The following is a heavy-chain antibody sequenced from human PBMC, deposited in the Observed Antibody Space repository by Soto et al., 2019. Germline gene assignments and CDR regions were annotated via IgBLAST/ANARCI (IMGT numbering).Heavy chain of an antibody. CDR1: GFTFSSYA. CDR3: AKVLSSSTTNRGYEY. D-gene: IGHD2-8*01. CDR2: ISGSGGST. J-gene: IGHJ4*02. Sequence: VGSLRLSCASSGFTFSSYAMSWVRHAPGKGLEWVSAISGSGGSTYYADSVKGRFTISRDNSKNTLYLQMNSLRAEDTAVYYCAKVLSSSTTNRGYEYWGQGTLVIVSS. V-gene: IGHV3-23*01.